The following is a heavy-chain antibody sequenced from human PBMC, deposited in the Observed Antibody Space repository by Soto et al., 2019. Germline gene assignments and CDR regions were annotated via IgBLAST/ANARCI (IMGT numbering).Heavy chain of an antibody. CDR2: ISYGGGTT. Sequence: PGGSLRISCAASEFTFSNDAMSWDRQAPGKGLEWVSAISYGGGTTYYADSVKGRFTISRDNSKNTLYLQMNSLSAEDTAVYSCAKNPGYYYDSTGYHFDYWGQGTLVTVSS. V-gene: IGHV3-23*01. D-gene: IGHD3-22*01. J-gene: IGHJ4*02. CDR1: EFTFSNDA. CDR3: AKNPGYYYDSTGYHFDY.